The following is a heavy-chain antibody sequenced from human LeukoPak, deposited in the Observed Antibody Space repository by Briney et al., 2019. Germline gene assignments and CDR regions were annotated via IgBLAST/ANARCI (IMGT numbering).Heavy chain of an antibody. CDR2: IYYSGST. CDR3: ARGPYCSSRGAYYYGMDV. V-gene: IGHV4-39*01. J-gene: IGHJ6*02. D-gene: IGHD2-2*01. Sequence: SETLSLTCTVSGGSISSSSYYWGWIRQPPGTGLEWIGSIYYSGSTYYNPSLKSRVTISVDTSKNQFSLKLSSVTAADTAVYYCARGPYCSSRGAYYYGMDVWGQGTTVTVSS. CDR1: GGSISSSSYY.